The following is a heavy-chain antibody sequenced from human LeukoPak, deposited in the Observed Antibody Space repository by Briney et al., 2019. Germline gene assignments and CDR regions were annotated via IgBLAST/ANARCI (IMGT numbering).Heavy chain of an antibody. CDR1: GFTFSDYW. D-gene: IGHD3-3*01. CDR3: ARALSA. J-gene: IGHJ4*02. CDR2: IKGDETGK. Sequence: GGSLRLSCAASGFTFSDYWMHWVRRAPGKGLEWVANIKGDETGKYYVDPVKGRFTISRDNAKNSVFLQMNSLRVEDTAIYYCARALSAWGQGTLVTVSS. V-gene: IGHV3-7*03.